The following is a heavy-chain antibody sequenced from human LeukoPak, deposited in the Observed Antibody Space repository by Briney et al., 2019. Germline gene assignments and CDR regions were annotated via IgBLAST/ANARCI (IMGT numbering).Heavy chain of an antibody. D-gene: IGHD5-18*01. J-gene: IGHJ6*03. CDR1: GYTFTSYG. CDR3: ARTSYGYTHMDV. CDR2: ISAYNGNT. Sequence: GASVKVSCKASGYTFTSYGISWVRQAPGQGLEWMGWISAYNGNTNYAQKLQGRVTMTRDTSISTAYMELSRLRSDDTAVYYCARTSYGYTHMDVWGKGTTVTVSS. V-gene: IGHV1-18*01.